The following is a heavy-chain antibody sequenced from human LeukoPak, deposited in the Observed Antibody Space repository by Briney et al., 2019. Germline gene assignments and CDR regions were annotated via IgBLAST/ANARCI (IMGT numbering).Heavy chain of an antibody. Sequence: ASVKVSCKASGYTXTGYYMHWVRQAPGQGLEWMGWINPNSGVTNYAQKFQGRVTMARDTSISTAYMELSSLRSDDTAVYYCARGLFDTASAGKQGVLYWGQGTLVTVSS. CDR1: GYTXTGYY. J-gene: IGHJ4*02. CDR2: INPNSGVT. D-gene: IGHD6-13*01. V-gene: IGHV1-2*02. CDR3: ARGLFDTASAGKQGVLY.